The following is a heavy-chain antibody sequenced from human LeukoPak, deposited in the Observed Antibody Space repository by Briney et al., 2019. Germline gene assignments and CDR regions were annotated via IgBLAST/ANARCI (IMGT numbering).Heavy chain of an antibody. J-gene: IGHJ5*02. D-gene: IGHD3-22*01. V-gene: IGHV3-11*01. CDR1: GFTFSDYY. CDR2: ISNSGSAK. CDR3: ASDSSGYFGP. Sequence: PGGSLRLSCAASGFTFSDYYMNWLRQAPGRGLEWVSYISNSGSAKYYADSVKGRFTISRDNAKNSVYLEMNGLRAEDTAVYYCASDSSGYFGPWGQGTLVTVSS.